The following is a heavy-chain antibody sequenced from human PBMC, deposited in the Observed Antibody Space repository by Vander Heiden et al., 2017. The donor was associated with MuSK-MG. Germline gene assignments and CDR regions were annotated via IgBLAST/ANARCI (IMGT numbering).Heavy chain of an antibody. J-gene: IGHJ2*01. CDR1: GSTFSGPT. Sequence: EVQLVESGGGLVQPGGSLILSCAASGSTFSGPTMHWVRQASGKGLEWVGRIRSKVNSDATAYGAWVKGRFTISRDDSKNTAYLQMDSLKTEDTAVDYGTVVPPGTDWYFDRWGRGTLGTVSS. CDR3: TVVPPGTDWYFDR. V-gene: IGHV3-73*02. CDR2: IRSKVNSDAT. D-gene: IGHD2-2*01.